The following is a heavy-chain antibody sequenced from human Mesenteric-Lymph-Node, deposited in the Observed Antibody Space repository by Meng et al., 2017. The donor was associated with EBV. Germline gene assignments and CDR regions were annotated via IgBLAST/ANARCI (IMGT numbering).Heavy chain of an antibody. CDR2: VYWDDDK. CDR1: GLSLSTYRLT. J-gene: IGHJ5*01. D-gene: IGHD2/OR15-2a*01. Sequence: QITLKESVPSPVKPTQTLTLTCTFSGLSLSTYRLTVNWIRQPPGGALEWLALVYWDDDKGYSPSLRSRLTITRDTSKNQVILTMTKVYPVDTATYYCAHSFTTSGNWFDYWGQGALVTVSS. V-gene: IGHV2-5*02. CDR3: AHSFTTSGNWFDY.